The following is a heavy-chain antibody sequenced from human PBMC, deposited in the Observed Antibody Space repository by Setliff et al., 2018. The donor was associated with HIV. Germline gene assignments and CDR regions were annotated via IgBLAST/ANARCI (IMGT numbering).Heavy chain of an antibody. CDR3: AKGGGIAAPPHNWFDP. CDR1: GYTFTSYY. CDR2: INPSGGTT. D-gene: IGHD6-6*01. J-gene: IGHJ5*02. Sequence: ASVKVSCKASGYTFTSYYMHWVRQAPGQGLEWLGIINPSGGTTNYAQKFQGRVTITRDTSASTAYLELSSLRSEDTAVYYCAKGGGIAAPPHNWFDPWGQGTLVTVS. V-gene: IGHV1-46*01.